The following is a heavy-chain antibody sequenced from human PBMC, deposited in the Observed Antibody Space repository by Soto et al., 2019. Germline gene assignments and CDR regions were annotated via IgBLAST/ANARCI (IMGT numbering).Heavy chain of an antibody. V-gene: IGHV4-59*11. CDR2: IYYIGST. Sequence: PSETLSLTCTVSGGSISSHYWSWIRQPPGKGLEWIGYIYYIGSTNYNPSLKSRVTISVDTSKNQFSLKLSSVTAADTAIYYCAREGNDILTGYIFYGMDVWGQGTTVT. D-gene: IGHD3-9*01. CDR3: AREGNDILTGYIFYGMDV. CDR1: GGSISSHY. J-gene: IGHJ6*02.